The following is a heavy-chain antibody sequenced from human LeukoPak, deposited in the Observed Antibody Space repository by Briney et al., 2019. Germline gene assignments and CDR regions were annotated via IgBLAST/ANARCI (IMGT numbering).Heavy chain of an antibody. D-gene: IGHD6-19*01. Sequence: GGSLRLSCAASGFIFNNYDMNWVRQAPGKGLEWVSYITGSSRTKSYADSVKGRFTISRDNAENSVYLQMNSLRAEDTAVYYCARPTSSGWYPHWGQGTMVTVSS. CDR3: ARPTSSGWYPH. J-gene: IGHJ3*01. V-gene: IGHV3-48*01. CDR2: ITGSSRTK. CDR1: GFIFNNYD.